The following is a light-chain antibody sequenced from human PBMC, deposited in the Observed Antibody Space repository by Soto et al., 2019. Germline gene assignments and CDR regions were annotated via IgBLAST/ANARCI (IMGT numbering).Light chain of an antibody. V-gene: IGLV2-23*02. CDR1: SSDVGSYNL. Sequence: QSVLTQPASESGSPGQAITISCTGTSSDVGSYNLVSWYQQHPGKAPKLMIYEVSKRPSGVSNRFSGSKSGNTASLTISGLQAEDEADYYCCSYAGSSTSLYVFGTGTKVTVL. J-gene: IGLJ1*01. CDR3: CSYAGSSTSLYV. CDR2: EVS.